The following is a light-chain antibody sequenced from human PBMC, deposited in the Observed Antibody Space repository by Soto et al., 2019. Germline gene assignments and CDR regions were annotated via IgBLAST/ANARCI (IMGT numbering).Light chain of an antibody. V-gene: IGKV3-11*01. J-gene: IGKJ5*01. CDR2: GAF. CDR3: QQRNVLPPVP. Sequence: EGVLTQSPATRSLSKGERATLSCRASPSVTNFLAWYQQKPGQAPRLLIYGAFNRATGIPARFSGSGSGTDFTLTISSLEPEDSAVYYCQQRNVLPPVPFGQVRLLEIK. CDR1: PSVTNF.